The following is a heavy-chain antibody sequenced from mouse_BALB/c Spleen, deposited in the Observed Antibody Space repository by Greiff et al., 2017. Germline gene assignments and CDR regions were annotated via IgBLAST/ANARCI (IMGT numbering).Heavy chain of an antibody. J-gene: IGHJ3*01. D-gene: IGHD2-4*01. V-gene: IGHV3-2*02. CDR3: ASMITWFAY. CDR1: GYSITSDYA. CDR2: ISYSGST. Sequence: EVQLQQSGPDLVKPSQSLSLTCTVTGYSITSDYAWNWIRQFPGNKLEWMGYISYSGSTSYNPSLKSRISITRDTSKNQFFLQLNSVTTEDTATYYCASMITWFAYWGQGTLVTVSA.